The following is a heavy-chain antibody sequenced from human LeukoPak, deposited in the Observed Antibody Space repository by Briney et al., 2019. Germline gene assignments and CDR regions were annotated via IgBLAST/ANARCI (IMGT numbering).Heavy chain of an antibody. V-gene: IGHV3-64D*09. J-gene: IGHJ5*02. Sequence: SGGSLRLSCSASGFTFSTYAMHWVRQAPGKGLEYVSAISSNGDSTYYADSVKGRFTISRGNSKDTLYLQMSSLRAEDTAVYYCVKSASNYGANWFDPWGQGTLVTVSS. CDR3: VKSASNYGANWFDP. CDR2: ISSNGDST. CDR1: GFTFSTYA. D-gene: IGHD4/OR15-4a*01.